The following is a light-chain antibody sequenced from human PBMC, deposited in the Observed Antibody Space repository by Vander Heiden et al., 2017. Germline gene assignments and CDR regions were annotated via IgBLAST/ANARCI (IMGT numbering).Light chain of an antibody. CDR3: SSYTSSSTLV. Sequence: QSALTQSASLSGSPGQSITIPCTGTSSDVGGYNHVSWYQQHPGKAPKLMIYEVSNRPSGVSNRFSGSKSGNTASLTISGLQAEDEADYYCSSYTSSSTLVFGGGTKLTVL. J-gene: IGLJ2*01. CDR1: SSDVGGYNH. V-gene: IGLV2-14*01. CDR2: EVS.